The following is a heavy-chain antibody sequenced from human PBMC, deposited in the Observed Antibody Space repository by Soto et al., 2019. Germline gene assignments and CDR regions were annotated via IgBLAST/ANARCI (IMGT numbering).Heavy chain of an antibody. Sequence: GGSLRLSCATSGFTFSSYSMNWVRQAPGMGLEWVSSISSSSRYIYYTDSVRGRFTISRDNAKNSLYLQINSLRAEDTAVYYCARDRLVAATSAPPYCYYGMDVWGQGTTVTVSS. CDR3: ARDRLVAATSAPPYCYYGMDV. J-gene: IGHJ6*02. V-gene: IGHV3-21*01. CDR1: GFTFSSYS. D-gene: IGHD2-15*01. CDR2: ISSSSRYI.